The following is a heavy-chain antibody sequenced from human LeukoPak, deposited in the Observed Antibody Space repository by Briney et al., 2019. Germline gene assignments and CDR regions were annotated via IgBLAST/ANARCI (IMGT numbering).Heavy chain of an antibody. D-gene: IGHD2/OR15-2a*01. V-gene: IGHV5-51*01. CDR2: IYASDSET. Sequence: ESLKISCKASGYSFTTASIAWVRQMPGKGLEWMGLIYASDSETRYSPSLQGQVTISADRSISTAYLLLSSLKASDTATYYCARAYFSSFGMDVWGQGTTVTVSS. CDR3: ARAYFSSFGMDV. J-gene: IGHJ6*02. CDR1: GYSFTTAS.